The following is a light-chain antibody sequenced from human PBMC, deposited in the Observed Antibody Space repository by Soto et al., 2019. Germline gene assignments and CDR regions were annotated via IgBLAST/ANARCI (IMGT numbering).Light chain of an antibody. V-gene: IGLV2-23*01. CDR2: EGS. J-gene: IGLJ1*01. Sequence: QSALTQPASVSGSPGQSITISCTGTSSDVGTYNLVSWYQQHPDKAPKLIIYEGSKRPSGLSNRFSGSKSGNTASLTISGLQAEDEAYYYCCSYAGSSTPYVFGTGTKLTVL. CDR3: CSYAGSSTPYV. CDR1: SSDVGTYNL.